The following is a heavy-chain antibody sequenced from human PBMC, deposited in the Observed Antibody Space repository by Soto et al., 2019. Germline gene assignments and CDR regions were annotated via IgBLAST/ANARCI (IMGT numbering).Heavy chain of an antibody. CDR1: RYAFASNS. D-gene: IGHD6-13*01. CDR3: AQGPGIAAAGRKNYYYYYGMDV. J-gene: IGHJ6*02. CDR2: ISAYNGNT. Sequence: ASAKVTSKESRYAFASNSLSSLQHAPGQGLEWMGWISAYNGNTNYAQKLQGRVTMTTDTSTSTAYMELRSLRSDDTAVYYCAQGPGIAAAGRKNYYYYYGMDVWGQGTTVTVSS. V-gene: IGHV1-18*01.